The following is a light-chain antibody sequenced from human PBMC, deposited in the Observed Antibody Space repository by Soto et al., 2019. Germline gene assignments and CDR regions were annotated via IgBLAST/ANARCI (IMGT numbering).Light chain of an antibody. CDR2: LNADGSH. J-gene: IGLJ3*02. CDR1: SGHSSYA. CDR3: QTWGTGILGHWHSV. V-gene: IGLV4-69*01. Sequence: QLVLTQSPSASASLGASVKLTCTLSSGHSSYAVAWHQQLPEKGPRYFMKLNADGSHTKGDGIPDRFSGSSSGAERYLTISSLQSEANSSSQTWGTGILGHWHSVFGGGTKLTVL.